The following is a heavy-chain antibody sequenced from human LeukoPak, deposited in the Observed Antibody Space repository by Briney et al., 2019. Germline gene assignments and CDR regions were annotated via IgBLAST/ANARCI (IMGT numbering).Heavy chain of an antibody. Sequence: ASVKVSCKASGYTFIGYYMHWVRQAPGQGLEWMGWINPNSGGTNYAQKFQGRVTMTRDTSISTAYMELSRLRSDDTAVYYCARESIFGVVIPSYYYGMDVWGQGTTVTVSS. J-gene: IGHJ6*02. D-gene: IGHD3-3*01. CDR3: ARESIFGVVIPSYYYGMDV. CDR2: INPNSGGT. CDR1: GYTFIGYY. V-gene: IGHV1-2*02.